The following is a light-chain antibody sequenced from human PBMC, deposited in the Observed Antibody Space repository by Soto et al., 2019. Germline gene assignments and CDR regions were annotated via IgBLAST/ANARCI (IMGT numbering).Light chain of an antibody. CDR1: SSDVGGYNY. Sequence: HSVLTQPASVSGSPGQSITLSCTGTSSDVGGYNYVSWYQQHPGKAPKLMIYEVSNRPSGVSNRFSGSKSGNTASLTISGRQAEDEADYYCSSYTSSSSWVFGGGTKLTVL. J-gene: IGLJ3*02. V-gene: IGLV2-14*01. CDR2: EVS. CDR3: SSYTSSSSWV.